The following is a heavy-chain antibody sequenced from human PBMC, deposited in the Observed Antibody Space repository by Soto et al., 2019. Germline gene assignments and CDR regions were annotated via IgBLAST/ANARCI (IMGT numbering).Heavy chain of an antibody. CDR2: ISSSGSTI. CDR3: ARDLAFFDAFYI. D-gene: IGHD2-15*01. CDR1: GFTFSSYE. V-gene: IGHV3-48*03. Sequence: GGSLRLSCAASGFTFSSYEMNWVRQAPGKGLEWVSYISSSGSTIYYADSVKGRFTISRDNAKNSLYLQMNSLRAEDTAVYYCARDLAFFDAFYIWGQGTMVTVSS. J-gene: IGHJ3*02.